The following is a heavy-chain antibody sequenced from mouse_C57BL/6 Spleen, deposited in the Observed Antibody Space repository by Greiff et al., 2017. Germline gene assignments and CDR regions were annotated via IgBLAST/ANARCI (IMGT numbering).Heavy chain of an antibody. CDR1: GYTFTSYW. Sequence: QVQLQQSGAELVKPGASVKLSCKASGYTFTSYWMHWVKQRPGRGLEWIGRIDPNSGGTKYNEKFKSKATLTVDKPSSTAYMQLSSLTSEDSAVYYCAREGRTYYGNPYAMDYWGQGTSVTVSS. V-gene: IGHV1-72*01. D-gene: IGHD2-1*01. CDR3: AREGRTYYGNPYAMDY. CDR2: IDPNSGGT. J-gene: IGHJ4*01.